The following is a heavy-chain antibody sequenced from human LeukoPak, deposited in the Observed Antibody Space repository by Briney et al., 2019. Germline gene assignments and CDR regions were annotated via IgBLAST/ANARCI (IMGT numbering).Heavy chain of an antibody. CDR1: GGTATNYY. D-gene: IGHD6-13*01. CDR2: ISYSGSR. J-gene: IGHJ4*02. CDR3: AKGGQPQVVRGDYFNY. Sequence: PSETLSLTCAVSGGTATNYYWTWVRQPPGKGLEWIGYISYSGSRSYNPSLRSRVTMSVDTSKIQFSLNLRSVTAADTAVYYCAKGGQPQVVRGDYFNYWGQGTPVTVSS. V-gene: IGHV4-59*02.